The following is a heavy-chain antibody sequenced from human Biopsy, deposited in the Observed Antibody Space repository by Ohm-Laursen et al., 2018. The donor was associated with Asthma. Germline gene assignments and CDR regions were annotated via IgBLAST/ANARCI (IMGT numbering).Heavy chain of an antibody. CDR2: VIPIYGTT. V-gene: IGHV1-69*01. J-gene: IGHJ6*02. D-gene: IGHD4-17*01. Sequence: VSSVKVSCKAHGDILSSFGIKWVRKAPGQGLEWMGGVIPIYGTTHTAQKFQGRVTITADESTSTAYMELSSLTSEDSAVYYCAREVSTVDYGYYYFAMDVWGQGTTVTVSS. CDR3: AREVSTVDYGYYYFAMDV. CDR1: GDILSSFG.